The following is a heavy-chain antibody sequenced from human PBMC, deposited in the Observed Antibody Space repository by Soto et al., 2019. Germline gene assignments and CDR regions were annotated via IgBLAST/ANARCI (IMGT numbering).Heavy chain of an antibody. J-gene: IGHJ6*02. CDR2: IYYSGST. CDR3: ARMEHYYDSGGPDEMDV. Sequence: QLQLQESGPGLVKPSETLSLTCTVSGGSISSSSYYWGWIRQPPGKGLDWIGSIYYSGSTYYNPSLKSRVTISVDTSKNQFSLNLSSVTAADTAVYYCARMEHYYDSGGPDEMDVWGQGTTVTVSS. CDR1: GGSISSSSYY. V-gene: IGHV4-39*01. D-gene: IGHD3-22*01.